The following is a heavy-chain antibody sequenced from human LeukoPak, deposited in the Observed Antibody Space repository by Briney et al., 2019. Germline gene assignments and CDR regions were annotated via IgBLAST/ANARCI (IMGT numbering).Heavy chain of an antibody. CDR1: GFTFSSYG. Sequence: GGSLRLSCAASGFTFSSYGMHWVRQAPGKGLEWVAFIRYDGSNKYYADSVKGRFTISRDNAKNTLYLQMNSLRAEDTAVYYCARDSRYGEAKHYYYYYMDVWGKGTTVTISS. CDR2: IRYDGSNK. J-gene: IGHJ6*03. V-gene: IGHV3-30*02. CDR3: ARDSRYGEAKHYYYYYMDV. D-gene: IGHD4-17*01.